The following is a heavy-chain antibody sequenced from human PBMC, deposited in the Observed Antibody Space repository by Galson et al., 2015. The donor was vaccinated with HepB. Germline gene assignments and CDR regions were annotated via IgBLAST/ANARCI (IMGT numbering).Heavy chain of an antibody. D-gene: IGHD3-10*01. CDR2: IWYDGSNK. CDR1: GFTFSSYG. V-gene: IGHV3-33*01. J-gene: IGHJ4*02. Sequence: SLRLSCAASGFTFSSYGMHWVRQAPGKGLEWVAVIWYDGSNKYYADSVKGRFTISRDNSKNTLYLQMNSLRAEDTAVYYCARGQSDYYGSGGDYWGQGTLVTVSS. CDR3: ARGQSDYYGSGGDY.